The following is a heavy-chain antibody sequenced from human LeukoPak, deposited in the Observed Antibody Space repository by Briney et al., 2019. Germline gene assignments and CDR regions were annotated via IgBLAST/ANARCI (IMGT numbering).Heavy chain of an antibody. J-gene: IGHJ4*02. D-gene: IGHD2/OR15-2a*01. CDR2: ISYDGSNK. CDR3: AKDGRIGTGWAYYFDY. V-gene: IGHV3-30*18. CDR1: GFTFSSYG. Sequence: GGSLRLSCAASGFTFSSYGMHWVRQAPGKGLEWVAVISYDGSNKYYADSVKGRFTISRDNSKNTLYLQMNGLRAEDTAVYYCAKDGRIGTGWAYYFDYWGQGTLVTVSS.